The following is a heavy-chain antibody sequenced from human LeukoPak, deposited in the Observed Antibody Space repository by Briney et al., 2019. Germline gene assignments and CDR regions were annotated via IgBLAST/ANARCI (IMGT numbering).Heavy chain of an antibody. V-gene: IGHV4-34*01. Sequence: SETLSLTCAVYGGSFSGYYWSWIRQPPGKGLEWIGEINHSGSTNYNPSLKSRVNISLDTSKNQFSLKLSSVIAADTAVYYCARLGYCSGSSCYTLSDWYFDLWGRGTLVTVSS. J-gene: IGHJ2*01. D-gene: IGHD2-15*01. CDR2: INHSGST. CDR1: GGSFSGYY. CDR3: ARLGYCSGSSCYTLSDWYFDL.